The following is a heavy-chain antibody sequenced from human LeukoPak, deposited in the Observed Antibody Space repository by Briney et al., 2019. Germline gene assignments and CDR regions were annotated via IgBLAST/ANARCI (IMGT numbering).Heavy chain of an antibody. CDR1: GFTFSDYS. CDR3: VRDASSWGNFDY. V-gene: IGHV3-48*01. J-gene: IGHJ4*02. Sequence: GSLRLSCAASGFTFSDYSMNWVRQDPGKGREWFSYISRSSTTIYYADSVKGRFTNSRDNAKNSLYLQMNRLRTEDTDVYYCVRDASSWGNFDYWGQGTLVSVSS. CDR2: ISRSSTTI. D-gene: IGHD7-27*01.